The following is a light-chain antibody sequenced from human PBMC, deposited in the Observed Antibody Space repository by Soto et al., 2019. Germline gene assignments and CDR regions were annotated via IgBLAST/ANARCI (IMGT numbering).Light chain of an antibody. CDR1: QSVSSN. CDR3: QQYNDWPLT. CDR2: GAS. Sequence: EVVITQSPATLSVSPGGRATLSCRASQSVSSNLAWYQQKPGQAPRLLIDGASTRATGIPTRFSGSGSGTEFILTISSLQSEDFAVYYCQQYNDWPLTFGGGTRVEIQ. J-gene: IGKJ4*01. V-gene: IGKV3-15*01.